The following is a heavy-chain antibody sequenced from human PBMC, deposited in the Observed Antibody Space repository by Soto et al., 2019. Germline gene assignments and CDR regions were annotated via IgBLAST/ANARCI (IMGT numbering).Heavy chain of an antibody. V-gene: IGHV1-69*06. CDR1: GGTFSSYA. D-gene: IGHD3-3*01. Sequence: VASVKVSCKASGGTFSSYAISWVRQAPGQGLEWMGGIIPIFGTANYAQKFQGRVTITADKSTSTAYMELSSLRSEDTAVYYCARLPPYYDLRGGMDVWGQGTTVTVSS. CDR2: IIPIFGTA. J-gene: IGHJ6*02. CDR3: ARLPPYYDLRGGMDV.